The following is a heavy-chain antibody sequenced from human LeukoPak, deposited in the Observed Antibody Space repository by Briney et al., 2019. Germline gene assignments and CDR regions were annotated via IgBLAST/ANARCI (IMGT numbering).Heavy chain of an antibody. J-gene: IGHJ4*02. CDR1: GFTFSSYA. D-gene: IGHD4-17*01. CDR2: ISYDGSNK. CDR3: AKFYSGDYMRGPLGY. V-gene: IGHV3-30*18. Sequence: GGSLRLSCAASGFTFSSYAMHWVRQAPGKGLEWVAVISYDGSNKYYADSVKGRFTISRDNSKNTLYLLMNSLRAEDTAVYYCAKFYSGDYMRGPLGYWGQGTLVTVSS.